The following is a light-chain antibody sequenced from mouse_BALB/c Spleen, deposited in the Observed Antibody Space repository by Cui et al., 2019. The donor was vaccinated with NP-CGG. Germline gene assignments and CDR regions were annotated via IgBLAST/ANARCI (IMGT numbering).Light chain of an antibody. Sequence: DIQLTQPTSSLSASLGDRVTISCRPSEDISTYLNWYQQNPDGTDKRLNYYTSEVHAGVPSRFSGSGSGADYFLISSNLEPEDTATYYCQQYSKLWTFGGGTKLEIK. V-gene: IGKV10-95*01. CDR3: QQYSKLWT. CDR2: YTS. J-gene: IGKJ1*01. CDR1: EDISTY.